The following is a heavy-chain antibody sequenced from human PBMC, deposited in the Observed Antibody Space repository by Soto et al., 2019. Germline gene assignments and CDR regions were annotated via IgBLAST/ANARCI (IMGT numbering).Heavy chain of an antibody. CDR3: ARRESYDILTGYYHFDY. CDR2: IYYSGST. V-gene: IGHV4-39*01. J-gene: IGHJ4*02. CDR1: GGSISSSSYY. D-gene: IGHD3-9*01. Sequence: QLQLQESGPGLVKPSETLSLTCSVSGGSISSSSYYWGWIHQPPGKGLEWIGNIYYSGSTYYNPSLKSRVTISVDTSKNQFSLKLSSVTAADTAVYYCARRESYDILTGYYHFDYWGQGTLVTVSS.